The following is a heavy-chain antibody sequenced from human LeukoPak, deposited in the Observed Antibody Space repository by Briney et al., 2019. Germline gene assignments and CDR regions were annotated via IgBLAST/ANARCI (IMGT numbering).Heavy chain of an antibody. D-gene: IGHD2-21*02. CDR2: IWYDGSNK. CDR1: GFTFSSYG. CDR3: ARERVAYCGGDCYSGFDY. J-gene: IGHJ4*02. Sequence: GRSLRLSCAASGFTFSSYGMHWVRQAPGKGLEWVAVIWYDGSNKYYADSVKGRFTISRDNSKNTLYLQMNSLRAEDTAVYYCARERVAYCGGDCYSGFDYWGQGTPVTVSS. V-gene: IGHV3-33*01.